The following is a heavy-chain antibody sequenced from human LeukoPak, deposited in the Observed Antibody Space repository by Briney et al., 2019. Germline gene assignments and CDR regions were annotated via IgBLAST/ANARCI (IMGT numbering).Heavy chain of an antibody. CDR1: GFTFSDYY. CDR2: ISSSGSTI. J-gene: IGHJ4*02. CDR3: TTEYNFNYYDSSGYYY. D-gene: IGHD3-22*01. Sequence: GGSLRLYCAASGFTFSDYYMSWIRQAPGKGLEGVSYISSSGSTIYYADSVKGRFTISRDNAKNSLYLRMNSLRAEDTAVYYCTTEYNFNYYDSSGYYYWGQGTLVTVSS. V-gene: IGHV3-11*01.